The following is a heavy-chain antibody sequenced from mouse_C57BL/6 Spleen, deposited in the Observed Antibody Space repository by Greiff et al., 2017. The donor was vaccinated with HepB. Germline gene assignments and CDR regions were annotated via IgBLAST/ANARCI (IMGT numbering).Heavy chain of an antibody. CDR3: ARQTQLYYFDY. V-gene: IGHV5-12*01. CDR2: ISNGGGST. D-gene: IGHD4-1*02. J-gene: IGHJ2*01. Sequence: EVKVVESGGGLAQPGGSLKLSCAASGFTFSDYYMYWVRQTPEKRLEWVAYISNGGGSTYYPDTVKGRFTITRDNAKNTLYLQMSRLKSEDTAMYYCARQTQLYYFDYWGQGTTLTVSS. CDR1: GFTFSDYY.